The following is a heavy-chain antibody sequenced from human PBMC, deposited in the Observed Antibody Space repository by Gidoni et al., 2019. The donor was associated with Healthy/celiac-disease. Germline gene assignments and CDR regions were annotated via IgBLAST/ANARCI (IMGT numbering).Heavy chain of an antibody. J-gene: IGHJ4*02. CDR1: GGSFSGYY. D-gene: IGHD6-13*01. CDR2: INHSGST. CDR3: ARTWRSSSWGGGYFDY. Sequence: QVQLQQWGAGLLQPSETLSLTCAVSGGSFSGYYWSWLRQPPGKGLEGIGEINHSGSTNYNPSLKSRVTISVDTSKNQFSLKLSSVTAADTAVYYCARTWRSSSWGGGYFDYWGQRTLVTVSS. V-gene: IGHV4-34*01.